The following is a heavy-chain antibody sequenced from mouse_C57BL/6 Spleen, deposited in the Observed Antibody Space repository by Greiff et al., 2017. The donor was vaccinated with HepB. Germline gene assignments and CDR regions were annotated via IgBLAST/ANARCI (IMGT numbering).Heavy chain of an antibody. CDR2: ISYDGSN. D-gene: IGHD1-1*01. CDR1: GYSITSGYY. Sequence: VQLQESGPGLVKPSQSLSLTCSVTGYSITSGYYWNWIRQFPGNKLEWMGYISYDGSNNYNPSLKNRISITRDTSKNQFFLKLNSVTTEDTATYYCARAGDYYGSSWYFDVWGTGTTVTVSS. V-gene: IGHV3-6*01. CDR3: ARAGDYYGSSWYFDV. J-gene: IGHJ1*03.